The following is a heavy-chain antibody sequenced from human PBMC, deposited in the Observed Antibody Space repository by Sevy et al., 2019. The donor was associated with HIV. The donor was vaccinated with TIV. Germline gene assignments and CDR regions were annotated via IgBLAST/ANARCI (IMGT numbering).Heavy chain of an antibody. V-gene: IGHV3-49*04. CDR1: GFTFGDYC. CDR3: TRWKAAQSIFDY. CDR2: LKSDVYGGTV. Sequence: GGSLRLSCTASGFTFGDYCMSWVRQAPGKGLEWVAFLKSDVYGGTVDHAASVRGRFVTSMDDSKTNAYLQMNDLKTEDTGVYYCTRWKAAQSIFDYWGQGALVTVSS. J-gene: IGHJ4*02. D-gene: IGHD6-13*01.